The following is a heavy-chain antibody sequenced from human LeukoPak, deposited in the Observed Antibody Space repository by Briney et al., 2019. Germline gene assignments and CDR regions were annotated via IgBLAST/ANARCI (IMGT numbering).Heavy chain of an antibody. J-gene: IGHJ4*02. Sequence: PSETLSLTCTVSGGSISSSSYYWGWIRQPPGKGLEWIGSIYYSGSTHYNPSLKSRVTISVDTSKNQFSLKLSSVTAADTAVYYCASSIPKLAAAGTGLFDYWGQGTLVTVSS. V-gene: IGHV4-39*01. D-gene: IGHD6-13*01. CDR3: ASSIPKLAAAGTGLFDY. CDR2: IYYSGST. CDR1: GGSISSSSYY.